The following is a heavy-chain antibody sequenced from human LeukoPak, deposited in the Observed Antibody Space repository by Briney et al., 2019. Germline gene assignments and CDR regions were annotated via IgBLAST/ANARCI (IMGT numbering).Heavy chain of an antibody. CDR2: ISASSGNR. J-gene: IGHJ4*02. D-gene: IGHD2-15*01. CDR1: GYTFTNYL. Sequence: ASVKVSCKASGYTFTNYLINWVRQAPGQGLEWMGWISASSGNRNYAQKLQGRVTMTTDTSTSTAYMELRSLRSDDTAVYYCARSSQEVAIVRPFDYWGQGTLVTVSS. CDR3: ARSSQEVAIVRPFDY. V-gene: IGHV1-18*04.